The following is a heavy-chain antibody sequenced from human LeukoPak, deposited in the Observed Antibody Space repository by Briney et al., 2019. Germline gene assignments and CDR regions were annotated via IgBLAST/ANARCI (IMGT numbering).Heavy chain of an antibody. CDR1: GYTLTELS. CDR2: FDPEDGET. Sequence: ASVKVSCKVSGYTLTELSMHWVRQAPGKGLEWMGGFDPEDGETIYAQKFQGRVTMTEDTSTDTAYMELSSLRSEDTAVYYCARESGPSVIEVLSLDYWGQGTLVTVSS. V-gene: IGHV1-24*01. J-gene: IGHJ4*02. CDR3: ARESGPSVIEVLSLDY. D-gene: IGHD3-22*01.